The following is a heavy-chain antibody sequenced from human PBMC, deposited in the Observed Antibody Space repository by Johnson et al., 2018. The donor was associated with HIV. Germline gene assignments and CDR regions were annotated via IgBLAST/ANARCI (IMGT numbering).Heavy chain of an antibody. CDR2: ISWNSGSI. V-gene: IGHV3-9*01. CDR1: GFPFDDYA. J-gene: IGHJ3*02. D-gene: IGHD6-19*01. CDR3: AKDLRIAVAGVAFDI. Sequence: VQLVESGGGLVQPGRSLRLSCAASGFPFDDYAMHWVRQAPGKGLEWVSGISWNSGSIGYADSVKGRFTISRDNAKNSLYLQMNSLRAEDTALYYCAKDLRIAVAGVAFDIWGQGTMVTVSS.